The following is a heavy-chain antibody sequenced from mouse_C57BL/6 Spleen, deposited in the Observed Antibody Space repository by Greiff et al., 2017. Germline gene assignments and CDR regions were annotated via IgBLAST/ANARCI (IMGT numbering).Heavy chain of an antibody. CDR2: INPNTGGT. CDR1: GYTFTDYN. CDR3: ASGGSPWFAY. J-gene: IGHJ3*01. Sequence: EVQLQQSGPELVKPGASVKMSCKASGYTFTDYNMHWVKQSHGKSLEWIGYINPNTGGTSYNQKFKGKATLTVNKSSSTAYMELRRLTSGDSAVYYCASGGSPWFAYWGKGTLVTVSA. V-gene: IGHV1-22*01.